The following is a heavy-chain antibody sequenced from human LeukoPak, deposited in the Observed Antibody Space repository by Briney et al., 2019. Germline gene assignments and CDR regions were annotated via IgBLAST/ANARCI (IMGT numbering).Heavy chain of an antibody. CDR2: INPNSGGT. Sequence: ASVKVSCRASGYTFTDYYMHWVRQAPGQGLEWMGWINPNSGGTNYAQKFQGRVTMTRDTSISTAYMELGRLRSDDTAVYYCARMVDGDYGSDYWGQGTLVTVSS. D-gene: IGHD4-17*01. V-gene: IGHV1-2*02. CDR3: ARMVDGDYGSDY. CDR1: GYTFTDYY. J-gene: IGHJ4*02.